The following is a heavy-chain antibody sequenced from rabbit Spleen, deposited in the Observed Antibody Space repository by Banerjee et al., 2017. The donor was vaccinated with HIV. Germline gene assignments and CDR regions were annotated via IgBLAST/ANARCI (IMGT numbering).Heavy chain of an antibody. Sequence: QEQLEESGGDLVQPEGSLTLTCKASGVSFNDKDVMCWVRQAPGKGLEWIGCIGAGSGVTYYASWAKGRCTISKTSSTTVTLQMTSLTAADTATYFCASAYSDVYFNLWGQGTLVTVS. CDR1: GVSFNDKDV. CDR2: IGAGSGVT. V-gene: IGHV1S45*01. J-gene: IGHJ4*01. CDR3: ASAYSDVYFNL. D-gene: IGHD6-1*01.